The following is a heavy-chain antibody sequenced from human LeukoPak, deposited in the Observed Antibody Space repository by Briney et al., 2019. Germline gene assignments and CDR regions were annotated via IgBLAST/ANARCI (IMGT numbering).Heavy chain of an antibody. CDR2: IWYDGSNK. Sequence: GRSLRLSCAASGFTFRSYGMHWVRQAPGKGLEWVAVIWYDGSNKYYADSVKGRFTISRDNSKNTLYLQMNSLRAEDTAVYYCARAYDSSGYYSYYYYGMDVWAKGPRSPSP. CDR1: GFTFRSYG. CDR3: ARAYDSSGYYSYYYYGMDV. V-gene: IGHV3-33*01. D-gene: IGHD3-22*01. J-gene: IGHJ6*02.